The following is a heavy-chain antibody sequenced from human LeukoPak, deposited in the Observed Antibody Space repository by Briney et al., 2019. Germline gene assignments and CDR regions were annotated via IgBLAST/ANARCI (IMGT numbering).Heavy chain of an antibody. V-gene: IGHV3-21*01. CDR3: ARPTGDFDAFDI. D-gene: IGHD4-17*01. CDR2: ISSSSSYI. J-gene: IGHJ3*02. Sequence: GGSLRLSCAASGFTSSSYSMNWVRQAPGKGLEWVSSISSSSSYIYYADSVKGRFTISRDNAKNSLYLQMNSLRAEDTAVYYCARPTGDFDAFDIWGQGTMVTVSS. CDR1: GFTSSSYS.